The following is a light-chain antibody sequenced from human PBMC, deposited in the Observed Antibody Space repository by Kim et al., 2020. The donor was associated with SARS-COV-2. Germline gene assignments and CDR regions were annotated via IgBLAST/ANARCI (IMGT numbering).Light chain of an antibody. V-gene: IGKV3D-15*01. J-gene: IGKJ4*01. Sequence: SPGERVTLSCRASETVSNKLACYQQKPGQAPSLLIYDASSRAAGIPARFRGSGSGTEFTLTITSLQSEDSAVYYCQQFKDWPPLTFGGGTKVDIK. CDR3: QQFKDWPPLT. CDR1: ETVSNK. CDR2: DAS.